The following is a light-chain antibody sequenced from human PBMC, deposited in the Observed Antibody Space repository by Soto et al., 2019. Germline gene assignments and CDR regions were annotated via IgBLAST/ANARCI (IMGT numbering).Light chain of an antibody. Sequence: DIQLTQSPSTLSASVGDRVTITCRASQTISRWLAWYQQKPGNAPKLLIHDVSSLESGVSSRFSGSGSGTEFILTIISLQPDDFATYYCQQYNSYSTFGQGTKVEIK. CDR2: DVS. CDR1: QTISRW. CDR3: QQYNSYST. J-gene: IGKJ1*01. V-gene: IGKV1-5*01.